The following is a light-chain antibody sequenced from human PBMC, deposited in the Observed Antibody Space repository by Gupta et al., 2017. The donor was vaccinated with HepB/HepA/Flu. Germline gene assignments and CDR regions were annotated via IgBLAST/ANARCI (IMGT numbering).Light chain of an antibody. V-gene: IGLV2-14*03. Sequence: QSSLTQPASVSGSPGPSITISCTGTSSDVGGYNYVSWYQQHPGKAPKLLIYDVSNRPSGVASRFSASKSGITASLTISGLQAEEEAEYHCSSETSSSNHYLFGTGTEVTVL. J-gene: IGLJ1*01. CDR1: SSDVGGYNY. CDR2: DVS. CDR3: SSETSSSNHYL.